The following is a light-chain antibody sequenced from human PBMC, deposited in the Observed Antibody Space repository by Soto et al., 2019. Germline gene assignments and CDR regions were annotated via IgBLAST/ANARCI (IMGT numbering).Light chain of an antibody. CDR3: QQYNSMLS. Sequence: DIQMTQSPSSLSASAGDRVTITCQSSHDVSRNLNWFQQKPGEAPQLLIYDASNLERGVPSRFSGSGSGTDFTLTISSLQPEDVATYYCQQYNSMLSFGGGTEVEIK. V-gene: IGKV1-33*01. CDR1: HDVSRN. J-gene: IGKJ4*01. CDR2: DAS.